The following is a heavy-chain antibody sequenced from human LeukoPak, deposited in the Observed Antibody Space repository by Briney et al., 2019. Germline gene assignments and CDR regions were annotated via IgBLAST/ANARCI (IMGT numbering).Heavy chain of an antibody. Sequence: ASVKVSCKASGYTFTSYYMHWVRQAPGQGLEWMGIINPSGGSTSYAQKFQGRVTMTRDMSTSTAYMELRSLRSDDTAVYYCARDRDSSSWYLGYYYYYMDVWGKGTTVTISS. CDR2: INPSGGST. CDR3: ARDRDSSSWYLGYYYYYMDV. J-gene: IGHJ6*03. V-gene: IGHV1-46*01. CDR1: GYTFTSYY. D-gene: IGHD6-13*01.